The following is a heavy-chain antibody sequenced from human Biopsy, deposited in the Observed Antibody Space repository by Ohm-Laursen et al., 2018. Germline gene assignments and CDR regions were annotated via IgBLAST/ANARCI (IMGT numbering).Heavy chain of an antibody. V-gene: IGHV4-34*01. CDR1: GGSFSGYY. D-gene: IGHD1-20*01. CDR2: MNHGGST. J-gene: IGHJ4*02. CDR3: ARGSNWNDWSFDY. Sequence: GTLSLTCAVYGGSFSGYYWSWIRQPPGKGLEWIGEMNHGGSTNYNSSLKSRVTISVDTSKNQFSRKLNSVTATDTAVYYCARGSNWNDWSFDYWGQGTVVTVPS.